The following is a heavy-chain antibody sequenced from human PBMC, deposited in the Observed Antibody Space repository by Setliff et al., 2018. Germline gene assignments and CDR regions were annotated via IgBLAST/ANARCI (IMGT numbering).Heavy chain of an antibody. D-gene: IGHD4-17*01. Sequence: ASVKVSCKASGYTFTGYYMHWVRQAPGQGLEWMGWINPNTGNTNYAQKFQGRVTMTVDTSTNTAFMDLRSLTSDDTAVYYCASSFSHGDYGLGKYWGQGTLVTVSS. CDR1: GYTFTGYY. CDR3: ASSFSHGDYGLGKY. CDR2: INPNTGNT. J-gene: IGHJ4*02. V-gene: IGHV1-2*02.